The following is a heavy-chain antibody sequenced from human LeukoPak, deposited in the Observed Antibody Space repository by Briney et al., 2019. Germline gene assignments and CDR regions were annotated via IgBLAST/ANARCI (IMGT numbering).Heavy chain of an antibody. V-gene: IGHV3-43*02. CDR3: ANLSIWQVYGMDV. CDR2: ISGDGGST. D-gene: IGHD6-13*01. J-gene: IGHJ6*02. CDR1: GFTFDDYA. Sequence: PGGSLRLSCAASGFTFDDYAMHWVRQAPGKGLEWVSLISGDGGSTYYADSVKGRFTISRDNSKNSLYLQMNSLRTEDTALYYCANLSIWQVYGMDVWGQGTTVTVSS.